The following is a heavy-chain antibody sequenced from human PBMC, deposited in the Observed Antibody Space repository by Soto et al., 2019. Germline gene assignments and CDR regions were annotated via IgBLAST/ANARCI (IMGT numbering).Heavy chain of an antibody. J-gene: IGHJ4*02. CDR2: MSFDGYNK. Sequence: GGSLRLSCAASGFTFSTYTMHWVRQAPGKGLEWVALMSFDGYNKFYPDSVKGRFTVSRNTSKSTLYLQMNSLRAEDTAVYYCAKNFRGSNFYYNAFDYWGQGTLVTVSS. CDR1: GFTFSTYT. V-gene: IGHV3-30*18. CDR3: AKNFRGSNFYYNAFDY. D-gene: IGHD2-21*02.